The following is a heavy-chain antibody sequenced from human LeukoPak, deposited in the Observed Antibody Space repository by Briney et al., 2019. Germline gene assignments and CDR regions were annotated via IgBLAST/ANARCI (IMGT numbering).Heavy chain of an antibody. CDR2: ISSSSSTI. CDR1: GFTFSSYS. V-gene: IGHV3-48*01. Sequence: GGSVRLSCAASGFTFSSYSMNWVRQAPGKGLEWVSYISSSSSTIYYADSVKGRFTISRDNAKNSLYLQMNSLRAEDTAVYYCARRYDFWSGYYTDYFDYWGQGTLVTVSS. J-gene: IGHJ4*02. D-gene: IGHD3-3*01. CDR3: ARRYDFWSGYYTDYFDY.